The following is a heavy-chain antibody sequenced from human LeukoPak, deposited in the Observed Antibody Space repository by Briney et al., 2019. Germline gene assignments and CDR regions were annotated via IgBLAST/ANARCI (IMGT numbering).Heavy chain of an antibody. D-gene: IGHD6-19*01. V-gene: IGHV3-53*01. Sequence: GGSLRLSCAASGFTFSSNYMSWVRQAPGKGLEWVSVIYSDGRTYYSDSVTGRFTISRDNPKNTVYLQMTSLRVEDTAMYYCARAYSSGWYWGSWGQGTLVTVSS. CDR1: GFTFSSNY. CDR2: IYSDGRT. CDR3: ARAYSSGWYWGS. J-gene: IGHJ5*02.